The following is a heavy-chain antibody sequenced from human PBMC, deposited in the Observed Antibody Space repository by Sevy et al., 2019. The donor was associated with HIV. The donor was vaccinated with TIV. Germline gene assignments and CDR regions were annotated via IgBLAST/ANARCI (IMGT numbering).Heavy chain of an antibody. Sequence: GGSLRLSCVASGFTFSRYSMNWVRQAPGKGLEWVSNIGSTGPTIYYADSVKGRFTISRENAKNLLYLQMNSLREEDTAVYYCARPGSGWFEFDSWGQGTLVTVSS. CDR2: IGSTGPTI. CDR1: GFTFSRYS. V-gene: IGHV3-48*02. J-gene: IGHJ4*02. D-gene: IGHD6-19*01. CDR3: ARPGSGWFEFDS.